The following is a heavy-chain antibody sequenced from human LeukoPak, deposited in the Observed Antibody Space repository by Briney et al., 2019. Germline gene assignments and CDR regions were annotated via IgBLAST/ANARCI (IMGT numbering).Heavy chain of an antibody. CDR3: ARERYSSGLLYFDY. D-gene: IGHD6-19*01. CDR1: GFMFSNYG. Sequence: PGGSLRLSCEASGFMFSNYGMHWVRQAPGKGLEWVVVISYDGSNRYYADSVKGRSTISRDNSKNTLYLQMNSLRAEDTAVYYCARERYSSGLLYFDYWGQGTLVTVSS. CDR2: ISYDGSNR. V-gene: IGHV3-30*03. J-gene: IGHJ4*02.